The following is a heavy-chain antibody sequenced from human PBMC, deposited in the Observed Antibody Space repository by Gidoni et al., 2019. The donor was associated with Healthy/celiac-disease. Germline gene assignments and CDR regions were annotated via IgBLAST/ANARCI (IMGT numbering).Heavy chain of an antibody. J-gene: IGHJ6*02. Sequence: QVQLVESGGGVVQPGRSLRLSCAASGFTFSSYGMHWVRQAPGKGLEWVAVIWYDGSNKYYADSVKGRFTISRDNSKNTLYLQMNSLRAEDTAVYYCARDRELQESYYYYYGMDVWGQGTTVTVSS. CDR3: ARDRELQESYYYYYGMDV. V-gene: IGHV3-33*01. CDR1: GFTFSSYG. CDR2: IWYDGSNK. D-gene: IGHD1-26*01.